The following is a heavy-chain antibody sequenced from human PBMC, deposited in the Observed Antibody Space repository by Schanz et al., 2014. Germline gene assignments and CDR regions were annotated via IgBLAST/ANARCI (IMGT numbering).Heavy chain of an antibody. J-gene: IGHJ5*02. CDR1: EYSFTSYS. Sequence: QVHLVQSGAEVKRPGASVKVSCKASEYSFTSYSMHWVRQAPGQRLEWMGWINTGSGDTKYSQNFQDRVTMTADTSTNTAYMELRSLRSDDTAVYYCAKAEYDILTDSYSRLDPGGQGTLVTVSS. D-gene: IGHD3-9*01. CDR2: INTGSGDT. CDR3: AKAEYDILTDSYSRLDP. V-gene: IGHV1-3*04.